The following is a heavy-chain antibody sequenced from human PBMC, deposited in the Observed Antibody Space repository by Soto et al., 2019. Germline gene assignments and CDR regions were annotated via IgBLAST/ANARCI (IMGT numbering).Heavy chain of an antibody. D-gene: IGHD2-2*01. Sequence: QVQLVQSGAEVKKPGSSVKVSCKASGDTFSSYTISWVRQAPGQGLEWMGRIIPIIGIANYAQKFQGRVTITADKSTSTAEMELSSLRSEDTDVYYCPRDNSCSCSSCYASWYCDLWGGGTLVTVAS. CDR3: PRDNSCSCSSCYASWYCDL. CDR1: GDTFSSYT. J-gene: IGHJ2*01. V-gene: IGHV1-69*02. CDR2: IIPIIGIA.